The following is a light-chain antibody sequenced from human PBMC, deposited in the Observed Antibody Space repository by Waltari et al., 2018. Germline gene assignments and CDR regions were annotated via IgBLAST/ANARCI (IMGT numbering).Light chain of an antibody. CDR3: QQYNSYWWT. CDR1: QSISSW. V-gene: IGKV1-5*03. CDR2: KAS. Sequence: DIQMTQSPSTLSASVGDRVTITCRASQSISSWFAWYQQKPGKAPKRLIYKASSLESGVPSRFSGSGSGTEFTLTISSLQPDDFATYYCQQYNSYWWTFGQGTKVEIK. J-gene: IGKJ1*01.